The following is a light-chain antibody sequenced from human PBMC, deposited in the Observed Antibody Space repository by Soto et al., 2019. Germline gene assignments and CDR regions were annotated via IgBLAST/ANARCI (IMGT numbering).Light chain of an antibody. CDR1: QSVSTF. CDR2: GAS. CDR3: LQRRNWFFS. V-gene: IGKV3-11*01. J-gene: IGKJ4*02. Sequence: EIVLTQSPVTLSVSPGDTATLSCRASQSVSTFLAWYQQRPGQAPRLLIYGASNRAIGVSARFSGSGSGTDFTLTISSLEPGDSAVYFCLQRRNWFFSCGGGTKVEIK.